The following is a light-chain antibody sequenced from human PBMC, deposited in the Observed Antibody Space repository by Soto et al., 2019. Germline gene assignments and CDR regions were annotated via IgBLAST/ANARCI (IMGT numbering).Light chain of an antibody. CDR2: WAS. CDR3: QHYYSSPFT. Sequence: DIVMTQSPDSLTVSLGERVTINCKSSQTVLSSSNNKNYLAWYQHKPGQPPKLLIYWASTRESGVPDRFSGSGSGTDFTLTISSLQAEDVAVYYCQHYYSSPFTFGQGTKLEI. V-gene: IGKV4-1*01. J-gene: IGKJ2*01. CDR1: QTVLSSSNNKNY.